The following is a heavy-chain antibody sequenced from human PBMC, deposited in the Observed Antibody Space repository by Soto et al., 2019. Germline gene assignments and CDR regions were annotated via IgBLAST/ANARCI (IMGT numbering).Heavy chain of an antibody. CDR3: ARDTTGVFTTVTTFDY. V-gene: IGHV4-39*07. D-gene: IGHD4-17*01. J-gene: IGHJ4*02. CDR1: GGSISSSSYY. Sequence: SETLSLTCTVSGGSISSSSYYWGWIRQPPGKGLEWIGSIYYSGSTYYNPSLKSRVTISVDTSKNQFSLKLSSVTAADTAVYYCARDTTGVFTTVTTFDYWGQGTLVTVSS. CDR2: IYYSGST.